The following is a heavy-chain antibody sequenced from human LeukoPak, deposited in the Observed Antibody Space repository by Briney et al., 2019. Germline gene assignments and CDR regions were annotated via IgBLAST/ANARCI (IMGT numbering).Heavy chain of an antibody. CDR1: GYTFTSFV. V-gene: IGHV7-4-1*02. Sequence: ASVKVSCKASGYTFTSFVINWVRQAPGQGPEWMGWVNTITGNPTYAQGFTGRFVFSLDTSVSTAYLQISSLKAEDTAVYYCARDNGYWGQGTLVTVSS. CDR2: VNTITGNP. J-gene: IGHJ4*02. CDR3: ARDNGY.